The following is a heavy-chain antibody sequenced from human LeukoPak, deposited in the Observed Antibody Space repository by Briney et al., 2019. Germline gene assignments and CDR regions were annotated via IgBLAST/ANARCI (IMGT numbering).Heavy chain of an antibody. V-gene: IGHV3-23*01. CDR2: ISGSGGST. J-gene: IGHJ1*01. CDR3: AKKDCSGGSCYSHFQH. D-gene: IGHD2-15*01. CDR1: GFTFSSYA. Sequence: GGSLRLSCAASGFTFSSYAMSWVRQAPGKGLEWVSAISGSGGSTYYADSVEGRFTISRDNSKNTLYLQMNSLRAEDTAVYYCAKKDCSGGSCYSHFQHWGQGTLVTVSS.